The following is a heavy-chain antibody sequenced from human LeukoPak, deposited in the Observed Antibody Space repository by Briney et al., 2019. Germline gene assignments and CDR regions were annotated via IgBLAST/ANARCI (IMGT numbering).Heavy chain of an antibody. V-gene: IGHV4-39*01. D-gene: IGHD6-13*01. J-gene: IGHJ3*02. CDR1: GGSISSSSYY. Sequence: SETLSLTCTVSGGSISSSSYYWGLIRQPPGKGLEWIGSIYYSGSTYYNPSLKSRVTISVDTSKNQFSLKLSSVTAADTAVYYCASPSIAAAEHHAFDIWGQGTMVTVSS. CDR2: IYYSGST. CDR3: ASPSIAAAEHHAFDI.